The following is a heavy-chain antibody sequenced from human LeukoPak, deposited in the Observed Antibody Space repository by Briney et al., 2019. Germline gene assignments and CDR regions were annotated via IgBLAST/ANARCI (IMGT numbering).Heavy chain of an antibody. CDR2: IYYSGST. CDR3: ARVSSGWYDYYYYMDV. D-gene: IGHD6-19*01. Sequence: SETLSLTCTVSGGSISSYYWSWIRQPAGKGLEWIGYIYYSGSTNYNPSLKSRVTISVDTSKNQFSLKLSSVTAADTAVYYCARVSSGWYDYYYYMDVWGKGTTVTVSS. V-gene: IGHV4-59*01. CDR1: GGSISSYY. J-gene: IGHJ6*03.